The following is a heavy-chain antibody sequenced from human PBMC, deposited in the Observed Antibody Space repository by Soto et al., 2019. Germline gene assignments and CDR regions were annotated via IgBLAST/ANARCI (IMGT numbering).Heavy chain of an antibody. V-gene: IGHV4-39*07. Sequence: SETLSLTCTVSGGSISSSSYYWGWIRQPPGKGLEWIGSIYYSGSTYYDPSLKSRVTISVDTSKNQFSLKLSSVTAADTAVYYCAREVGYYYGSGSRDYYYGMDVWGQGTTVTVSS. D-gene: IGHD3-10*01. J-gene: IGHJ6*02. CDR3: AREVGYYYGSGSRDYYYGMDV. CDR1: GGSISSSSYY. CDR2: IYYSGST.